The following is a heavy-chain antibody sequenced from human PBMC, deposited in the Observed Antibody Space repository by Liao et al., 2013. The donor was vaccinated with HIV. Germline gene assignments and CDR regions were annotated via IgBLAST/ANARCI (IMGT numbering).Heavy chain of an antibody. J-gene: IGHJ5*02. D-gene: IGHD3-3*01. Sequence: QVQLQESGPGLVKPLETLSLTCTVSGGSISSYYWSWIRQPAGKGLEWIGRIYSSGSANYNPSLKSRVTMSVDTSKNQFSLKLSSVTAADTAVYYCARTDQYYDFWNGYENWFDPWGQGTLVTVSS. CDR3: ARTDQYYDFWNGYENWFDP. CDR1: GGSISSYY. V-gene: IGHV4-4*07. CDR2: IYSSGSA.